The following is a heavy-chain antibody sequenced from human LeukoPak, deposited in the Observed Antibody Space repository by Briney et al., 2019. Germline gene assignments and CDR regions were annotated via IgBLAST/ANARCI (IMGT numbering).Heavy chain of an antibody. D-gene: IGHD5-18*01. Sequence: GGSLRLSCAASGFTFSKYWLSWVRQAPGKGLEWVANIKKDGSEKYYVGSVKGRFTISRDNAKNSLYLQMNSLRAEDTAVYYCARDVDVAMYDYWGQGTLVTVSS. CDR1: GFTFSKYW. CDR3: ARDVDVAMYDY. CDR2: IKKDGSEK. J-gene: IGHJ4*02. V-gene: IGHV3-7*01.